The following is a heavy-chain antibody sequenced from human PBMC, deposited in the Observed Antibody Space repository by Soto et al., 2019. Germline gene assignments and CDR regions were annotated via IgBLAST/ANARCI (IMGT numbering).Heavy chain of an antibody. V-gene: IGHV3-30*18. CDR3: AKDLRNAFDI. J-gene: IGHJ3*02. CDR2: ISYDGSNK. CDR1: GFTFSSYG. Sequence: QVQLVESGGGVVQPGRSLRLSCAASGFTFSSYGMHWVRQAPGKGLEWVAVISYDGSNKYYADSVKGRFTISRDNSKNTVYLQMNSLRAEDTAVYYCAKDLRNAFDIWGQGTMVTVSS.